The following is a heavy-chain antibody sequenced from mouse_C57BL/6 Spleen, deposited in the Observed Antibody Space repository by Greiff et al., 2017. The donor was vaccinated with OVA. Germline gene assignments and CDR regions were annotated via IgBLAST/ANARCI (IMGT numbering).Heavy chain of an antibody. CDR1: GYTFTDYN. CDR3: ARRGDYYGSSYGALDY. Sequence: VQLQQSGPELVKPGASVKIPCKASGYTFTDYNMDWVKQSPGKSLEWIGDINPNNGGTIYNQKFKGKATLTVDTSSSTAYMELRSLTSEDTAVYYCARRGDYYGSSYGALDYWGQGTTLTVSS. J-gene: IGHJ2*01. CDR2: INPNNGGT. V-gene: IGHV1-18*01. D-gene: IGHD1-1*01.